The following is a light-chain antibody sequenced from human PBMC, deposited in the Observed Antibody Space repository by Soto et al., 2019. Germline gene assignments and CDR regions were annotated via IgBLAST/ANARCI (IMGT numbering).Light chain of an antibody. Sequence: QLVLTQSPSASASLGASVKFTCTLDSGHSSYPIAWHQQQPEKGPRYLMKLNSDGSHRKGDGIPDRFSGSSSGAERYLTISSLQSEDEADYYCQTWGTGIVFGGGTKLTV. CDR1: SGHSSYP. CDR3: QTWGTGIV. CDR2: LNSDGSH. V-gene: IGLV4-69*01. J-gene: IGLJ2*01.